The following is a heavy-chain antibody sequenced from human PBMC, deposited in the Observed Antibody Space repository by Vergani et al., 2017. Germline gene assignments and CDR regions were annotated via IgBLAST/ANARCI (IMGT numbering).Heavy chain of an antibody. CDR1: GFTSSSYA. D-gene: IGHD6-13*01. J-gene: IGHJ3*02. CDR3: VKDSAGIAAAGRWESAFGI. Sequence: EVQVLESGGGSVQPGGSLRLSCAASGFTSSSYAMSWVRPAPGKGLEYVSAISSNGGSTYYADSVKGRFTISRDNSKNTLYLQMSSLRAEDTAVYYCVKDSAGIAAAGRWESAFGIWGQGTMVTVSS. V-gene: IGHV3-64D*06. CDR2: ISSNGGST.